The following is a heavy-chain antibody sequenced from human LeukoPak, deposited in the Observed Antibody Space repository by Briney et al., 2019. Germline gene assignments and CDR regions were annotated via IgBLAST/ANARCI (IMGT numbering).Heavy chain of an antibody. Sequence: SVKVSCKASGGTFSSYAIIWVRQAPGQGLEWMGGIIPIFGTANYAQKFQGRVTITTDESTSTAYMELSSLRSEDTAVYYCARGYDSSGSLLGDWGQGTLVTVSS. CDR3: ARGYDSSGSLLGD. D-gene: IGHD3-22*01. CDR1: GGTFSSYA. CDR2: IIPIFGTA. V-gene: IGHV1-69*05. J-gene: IGHJ4*02.